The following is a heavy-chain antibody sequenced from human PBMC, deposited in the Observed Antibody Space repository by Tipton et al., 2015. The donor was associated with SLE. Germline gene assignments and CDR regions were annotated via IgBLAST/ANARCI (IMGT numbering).Heavy chain of an antibody. D-gene: IGHD3-10*01. CDR2: SFSTGNT. J-gene: IGHJ4*02. Sequence: TLSLTCTVSGGSTNSYYWTWIRQPPGKGPEWIGRSFSTGNTNYNPSLKSRVTISLGTSKNQIYLKLTSVTAADTAVYYCARDRGGLGSINRGIDYWGQGTLITVS. CDR3: ARDRGGLGSINRGIDY. V-gene: IGHV4-4*07. CDR1: GGSTNSYY.